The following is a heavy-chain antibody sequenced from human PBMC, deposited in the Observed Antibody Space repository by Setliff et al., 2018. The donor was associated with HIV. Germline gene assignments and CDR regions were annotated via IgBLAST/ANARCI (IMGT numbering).Heavy chain of an antibody. CDR1: GGSINSNSHY. V-gene: IGHV4-39*07. CDR2: IYYSGST. D-gene: IGHD2-2*01. J-gene: IGHJ6*02. CDR3: ARIPQLLDYAMDV. Sequence: SETLSLTCTVSGGSINSNSHYWAWIRQPPGKGLEWIANIYYSGSTYCNPSLKSRVTISVDTSKNQFSLKLSSVTAADTAVYYCARIPQLLDYAMDVWGQGTTVTVSS.